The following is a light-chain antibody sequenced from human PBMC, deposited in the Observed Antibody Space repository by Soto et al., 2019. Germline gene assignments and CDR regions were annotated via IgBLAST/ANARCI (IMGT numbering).Light chain of an antibody. CDR3: QQYKDYVWT. V-gene: IGKV1-5*01. CDR2: DVS. J-gene: IGKJ1*01. CDR1: QTVERW. Sequence: DIQMTQSPSTLPASVGDRVTISCRASQTVERWLAWYQQKPGKAPKLLISDVSSLERGVPSRFSGSGSATEFTLTISGLQSDDFAPYYCQQYKDYVWTFGQGTKVDI.